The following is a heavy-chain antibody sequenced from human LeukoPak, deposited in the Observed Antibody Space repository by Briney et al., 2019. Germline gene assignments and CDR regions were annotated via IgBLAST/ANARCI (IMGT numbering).Heavy chain of an antibody. Sequence: GGSLRLSCAASGFTVSSNYMSWVRQAPGKGLEWVSVIYSGGSTYYADSVKGLFTISRDNSKNTLYLQMNSLRAEDTAVYYCARWRLRSGDAFDIWGQGTMVTVSS. D-gene: IGHD3-10*01. CDR1: GFTVSSNY. CDR2: IYSGGST. J-gene: IGHJ3*02. CDR3: ARWRLRSGDAFDI. V-gene: IGHV3-53*01.